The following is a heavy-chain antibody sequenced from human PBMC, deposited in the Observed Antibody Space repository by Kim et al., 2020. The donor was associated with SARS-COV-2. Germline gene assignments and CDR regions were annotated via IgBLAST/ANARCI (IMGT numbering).Heavy chain of an antibody. V-gene: IGHV3-30-3*01. CDR2: MSSNGINK. D-gene: IGHD6-19*01. CDR3: ARTSDVGSDWFYGMDV. CDR1: GFTFSSYA. J-gene: IGHJ6*02. Sequence: GGSLRLSCVASGFTFSSYAMNWVRQAPGKGLEWVGLMSSNGINKYYAPSVKGRFTISRDNSKNSLYLQMNSLRTEETAVYYCARTSDVGSDWFYGMDVWGQWPTITVSS.